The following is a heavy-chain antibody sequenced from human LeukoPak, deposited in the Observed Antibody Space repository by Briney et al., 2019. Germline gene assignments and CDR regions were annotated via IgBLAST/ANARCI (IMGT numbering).Heavy chain of an antibody. CDR3: ARPSPPGDGYNPPDH. J-gene: IGHJ4*02. Sequence: GGSLRLSCAVSGFRVTNDYMNWVRQPLGKGLEWVAVISHDGRTKYYADSMKGRITISRDNSKNTLFLQMNNLRSEDTAVYFCARPSPPGDGYNPPDHWGQGTLVTVSS. CDR2: ISHDGRTK. V-gene: IGHV3-30*03. CDR1: GFRVTNDY. D-gene: IGHD5-24*01.